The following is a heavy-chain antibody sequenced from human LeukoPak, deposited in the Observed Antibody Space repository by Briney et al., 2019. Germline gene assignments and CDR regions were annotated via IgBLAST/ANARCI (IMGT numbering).Heavy chain of an antibody. CDR3: AKTDQKRYFDWLFSPFNFDY. CDR1: GFTFSSYS. CDR2: ISSSSSTI. J-gene: IGHJ4*02. Sequence: GGSLRLSCAASGFTFSSYSMNWVRQAPGKGLEWVSYISSSSSTIYYADSVKGRFTISRDNSKNTLYLQMNSLRAEDTAVYYCAKTDQKRYFDWLFSPFNFDYWGQGTLVTVSS. D-gene: IGHD3-9*01. V-gene: IGHV3-48*01.